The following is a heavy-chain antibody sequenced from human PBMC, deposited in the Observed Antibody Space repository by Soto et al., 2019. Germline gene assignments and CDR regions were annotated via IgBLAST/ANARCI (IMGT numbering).Heavy chain of an antibody. CDR2: IKQDGSEK. D-gene: IGHD1-26*01. CDR1: GFTFSSYW. J-gene: IGHJ4*02. Sequence: GGSLRLSCAASGFTFSSYWMSWVRQAPGKGLEWVANIKQDGSEKYYVDSVKGRFTISRDNAKNSLYLQMNSLRAEDTAVYYCARAPGATGAEPLDYWGQGTLVTVSS. CDR3: ARAPGATGAEPLDY. V-gene: IGHV3-7*05.